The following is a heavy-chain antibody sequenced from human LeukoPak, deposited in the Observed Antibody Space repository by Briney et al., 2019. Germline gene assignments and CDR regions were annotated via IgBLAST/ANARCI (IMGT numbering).Heavy chain of an antibody. CDR2: INPNSGGT. CDR3: ARGSGSYYVWYFDL. CDR1: GYTFTGYY. V-gene: IGHV1-2*02. J-gene: IGHJ2*01. Sequence: EASVKVSCKASGYTFTGYYMHWVRQAPGQGLEWMGWINPNSGGTNYAQKFQGRVTMTRDTSISTAYMELSRLRSDDTAVYYCARGSGSYYVWYFDLWGRGTLVTVSS. D-gene: IGHD1-26*01.